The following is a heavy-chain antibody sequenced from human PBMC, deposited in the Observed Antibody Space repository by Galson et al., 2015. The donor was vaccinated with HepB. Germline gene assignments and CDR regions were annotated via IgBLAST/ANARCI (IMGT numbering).Heavy chain of an antibody. D-gene: IGHD4-17*01. CDR2: ISYDGSNK. J-gene: IGHJ4*02. Sequence: SLRLSCAASGFTFRSSGIHWVRQAPGKGLEWVAAISYDGSNKYFADSVKGRFTISRDNSNSTLYPQMNSLRPEDTAVYYCAKDLGRMTTVTTGFDYWGQGTLLTVSS. V-gene: IGHV3-30*18. CDR3: AKDLGRMTTVTTGFDY. CDR1: GFTFRSSG.